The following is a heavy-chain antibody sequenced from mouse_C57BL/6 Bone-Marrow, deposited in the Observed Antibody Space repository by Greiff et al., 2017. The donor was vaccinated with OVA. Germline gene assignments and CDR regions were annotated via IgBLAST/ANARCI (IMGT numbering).Heavy chain of an antibody. Sequence: EVQLQQSGPVLVKPGASVKMSCKASGYTFTDYYMNWVKQSHGKSLEWIGVINPYNGGTSYNQKFKGKATLTVDKSSSTAYMELNSLTSEDSAVYYGARGGIYYDYDDAMDYWGQGTSVTVSS. J-gene: IGHJ4*01. D-gene: IGHD2-4*01. V-gene: IGHV1-19*01. CDR2: INPYNGGT. CDR1: GYTFTDYY. CDR3: ARGGIYYDYDDAMDY.